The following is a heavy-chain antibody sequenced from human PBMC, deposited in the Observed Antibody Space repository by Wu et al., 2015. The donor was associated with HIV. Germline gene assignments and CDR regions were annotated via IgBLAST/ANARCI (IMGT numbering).Heavy chain of an antibody. J-gene: IGHJ6*03. Sequence: QVQLVQSGAEVKKPGASVKVSCKASGYTFTGYYMHWVRQAPGQGLEWMGWINPNSGGTNYAQKFQGRVTMTRDTSISTAYMELSRLRSDDTAVYYCASDPATSHREALYYYYMDVWGKGTTVTVSS. V-gene: IGHV1-2*02. CDR2: INPNSGGT. CDR3: ASDPATSHREALYYYYMDV. D-gene: IGHD1-26*01. CDR1: GYTFTGYY.